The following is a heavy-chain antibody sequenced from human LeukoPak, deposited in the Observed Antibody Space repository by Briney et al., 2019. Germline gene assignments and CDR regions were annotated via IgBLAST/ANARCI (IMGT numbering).Heavy chain of an antibody. J-gene: IGHJ6*03. CDR1: GGSISSGSYY. Sequence: SQTLSLTCTVSGGSISSGSYYWSWIRQPAGKGLEWIGRVYTSGSTNYNPSLKSRVTISVDTSKNQFSLKLSSVTAADTAVYYCARAARTIYYYYYMDVWGKGTTVTVSS. V-gene: IGHV4-61*02. CDR2: VYTSGST. D-gene: IGHD6-6*01. CDR3: ARAARTIYYYYYMDV.